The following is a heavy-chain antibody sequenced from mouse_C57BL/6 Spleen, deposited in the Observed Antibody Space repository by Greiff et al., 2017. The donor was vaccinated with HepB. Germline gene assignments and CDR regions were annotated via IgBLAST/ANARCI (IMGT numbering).Heavy chain of an antibody. CDR2: IWRGGST. CDR1: GFSLTSYG. Sequence: VQLQQSGPGLVQPSQSLSISCTVSGFSLTSYGVHWVRQSPGKGLEWLGVIWRGGSTDYYAAFISRLSISKDNSKSQVFFKMNSLQADDTAIYYCAREDHYPYAMDYWGQGTSVTVSS. V-gene: IGHV2-2*01. D-gene: IGHD1-1*02. J-gene: IGHJ4*01. CDR3: AREDHYPYAMDY.